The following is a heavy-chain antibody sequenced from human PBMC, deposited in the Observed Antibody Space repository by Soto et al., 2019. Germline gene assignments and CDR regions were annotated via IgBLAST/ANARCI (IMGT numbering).Heavy chain of an antibody. CDR3: ARILRGASDLFRSFDF. CDR1: GFAFSDHY. CDR2: SRDKSKSYTT. V-gene: IGHV3-72*01. D-gene: IGHD2-21*01. Sequence: EVQLVESGGGLVQPGGSLRLSCTASGFAFSDHYMDWVRQAPGKGLEWVGRSRDKSKSYTTEYAASVRGRFIISRDDSKCSAYLQMNSLKTEDTAVYYWARILRGASDLFRSFDFWGQGTLVAVSS. J-gene: IGHJ4*02.